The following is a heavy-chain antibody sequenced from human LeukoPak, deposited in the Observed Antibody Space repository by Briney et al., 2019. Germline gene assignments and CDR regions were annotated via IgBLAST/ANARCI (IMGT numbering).Heavy chain of an antibody. CDR2: ISAYNGNT. J-gene: IGHJ4*02. D-gene: IGHD2-21*01. CDR1: GYTFTSYG. CDR3: ARESPDCGGDCSFDY. Sequence: ASVKVSCKASGYTFTSYGISWVRQAPGQGLEWMGWISAYNGNTNYAQKLLGRVTMTTDASTSTAYMELRSLRSDDTAVYYCARESPDCGGDCSFDYWGQGTLVTVSS. V-gene: IGHV1-18*01.